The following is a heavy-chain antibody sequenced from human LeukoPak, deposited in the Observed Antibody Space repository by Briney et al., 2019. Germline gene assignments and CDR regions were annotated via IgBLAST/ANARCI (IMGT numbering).Heavy chain of an antibody. V-gene: IGHV1-2*02. D-gene: IGHD3-16*02. J-gene: IGHJ4*02. CDR3: ARTRDDYVWGSYRL. CDR2: INPNSGGT. Sequence: ASVKVSCKASGYTFTGYYMNWVRQAPGQGLEWMGWINPNSGGTNYAQKFQGRVTMTRDTSISTAYMELSRLRPDDTAVYYCARTRDDYVWGSYRLWGQGTLVTVSS. CDR1: GYTFTGYY.